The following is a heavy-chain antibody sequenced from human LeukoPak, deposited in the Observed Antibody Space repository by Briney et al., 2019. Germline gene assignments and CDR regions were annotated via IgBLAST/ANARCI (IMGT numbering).Heavy chain of an antibody. J-gene: IGHJ4*02. Sequence: GGSLRLSCAASGFTFSSYSMNWVRRAPGKGLEWVSSISSSSSYIYYADSVKGRFTISRDNAKNSLYLQMNSLRAEDTAVYYCARLSGSYFHFDYWGQGTLVTVSS. CDR2: ISSSSSYI. CDR1: GFTFSSYS. CDR3: ARLSGSYFHFDY. D-gene: IGHD1-26*01. V-gene: IGHV3-21*01.